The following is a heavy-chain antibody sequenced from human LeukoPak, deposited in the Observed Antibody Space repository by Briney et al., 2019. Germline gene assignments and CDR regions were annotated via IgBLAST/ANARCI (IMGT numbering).Heavy chain of an antibody. V-gene: IGHV3-30-3*01. CDR1: GFTFSSYA. J-gene: IGHJ1*01. D-gene: IGHD2-2*01. CDR3: AKDPLSGQLLPRYFQN. CDR2: ISYDGSNK. Sequence: PGGSLRLSCAASGFTFSSYAMHWVRQAPGKGLEWVAVISYDGSNKYYADSVKGRFTISRDNSKNTLYLQMNSLRAEDTAVYYCAKDPLSGQLLPRYFQNWGQGTLVTVSS.